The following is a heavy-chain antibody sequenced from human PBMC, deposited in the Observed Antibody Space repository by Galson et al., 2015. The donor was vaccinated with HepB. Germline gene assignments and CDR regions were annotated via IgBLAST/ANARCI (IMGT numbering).Heavy chain of an antibody. Sequence: SLRLSCAASGFTVGSNFMSWVRQAPGKGLEWVSVIYSGGSTYYADSVKGRFTISRDNSKNTLYLQMNSLGPEDTAVYFCARAPGIAVAGSYYSMDVWGQGTTVSVSS. CDR3: ARAPGIAVAGSYYSMDV. D-gene: IGHD6-19*01. CDR2: IYSGGST. CDR1: GFTVGSNF. V-gene: IGHV3-66*02. J-gene: IGHJ6*02.